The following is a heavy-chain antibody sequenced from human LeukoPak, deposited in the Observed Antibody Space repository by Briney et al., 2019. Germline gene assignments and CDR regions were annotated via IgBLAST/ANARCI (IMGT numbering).Heavy chain of an antibody. D-gene: IGHD3-22*01. CDR2: IKPDGSEK. CDR1: GSTFSSHF. V-gene: IGHV3-7*01. J-gene: IGHJ4*02. Sequence: GGSLRLSCAASGSTFSSHFMSWIRQAPGKGLQWVATIKPDGSEKYYVDSVKGRFSISRDTAKKSLSLQMNSLRAEDTAVYYCARDRLPGYYDSSGFDYWGQGTLVTVSS. CDR3: ARDRLPGYYDSSGFDY.